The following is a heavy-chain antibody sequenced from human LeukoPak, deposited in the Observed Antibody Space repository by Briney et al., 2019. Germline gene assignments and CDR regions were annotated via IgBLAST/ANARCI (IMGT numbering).Heavy chain of an antibody. CDR2: IDPKSGAT. CDR3: VPDSPSIL. Sequence: ASVKVSCKAPGYTFTDSYMHWVRQAPGQGLEWMGWIDPKSGATKYAQKFQGRVTMARDTSTSTAYMELSRLTFDDTAVYYCVPDSPSILWGQGSLVTVSS. D-gene: IGHD1-14*01. J-gene: IGHJ4*02. V-gene: IGHV1-2*02. CDR1: GYTFTDSY.